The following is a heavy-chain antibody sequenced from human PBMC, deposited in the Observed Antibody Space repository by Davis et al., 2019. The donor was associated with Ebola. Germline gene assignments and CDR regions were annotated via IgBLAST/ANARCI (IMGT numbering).Heavy chain of an antibody. J-gene: IGHJ4*02. CDR2: FDPEDGEA. D-gene: IGHD3-16*01. Sequence: ASVKVSCKVSGYTLTELSIHWVRQAPGKGLEWMGCFDPEDGEAIYAQKFQGRVTMTEDTSTDTAHMELSSLRSEDTAIYYCAIGGLKGGFDYWGRGTLVTVSS. CDR1: GYTLTELS. V-gene: IGHV1-24*01. CDR3: AIGGLKGGFDY.